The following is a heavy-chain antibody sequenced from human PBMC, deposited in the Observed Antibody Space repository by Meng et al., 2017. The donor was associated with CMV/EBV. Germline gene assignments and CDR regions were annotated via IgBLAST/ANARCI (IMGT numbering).Heavy chain of an antibody. V-gene: IGHV3-74*01. Sequence: GGSLRLSCAASGFTLSSNWMHWVRQAPGKGLVRVSRISNDGSSTSYADSVKGRFIISRDIAKNTLYLQMHSLRAEDTAVYYCVRNGYCTSATCYGAFDIWGQGTMVTVSS. CDR1: GFTLSSNW. CDR2: ISNDGSST. D-gene: IGHD2-2*01. CDR3: VRNGYCTSATCYGAFDI. J-gene: IGHJ3*02.